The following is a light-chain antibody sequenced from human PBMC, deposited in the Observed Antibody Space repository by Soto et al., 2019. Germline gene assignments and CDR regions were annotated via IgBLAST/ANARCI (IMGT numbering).Light chain of an antibody. CDR3: SSYTTSTTLGV. CDR2: DVS. CDR1: SSDVGTYNH. Sequence: QSALTQPASVSGSPGQSITISCTGTSSDVGTYNHVSWYQQHPGNAPKLMIYDVSNRPSGVSNRFSGSKSGNTASLTISGLQAEDEADYYCSSYTTSTTLGVFGTGTKVTVL. J-gene: IGLJ1*01. V-gene: IGLV2-14*01.